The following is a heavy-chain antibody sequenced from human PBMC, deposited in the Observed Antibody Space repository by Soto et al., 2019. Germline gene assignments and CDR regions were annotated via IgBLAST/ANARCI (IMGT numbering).Heavy chain of an antibody. CDR3: ARDDEYSGNGMDV. V-gene: IGHV3-33*01. Sequence: QVQLVESGGGVVHPGRSLRLSCAASEFTFSNYGMHWVRQAPGKGLEWVAVILNDGSNRYHADSVKDRFTISRDNSKNTLYLQMKSLRAEDTAVYYCARDDEYSGNGMDVWGQGTTVTVS. J-gene: IGHJ6*02. D-gene: IGHD3-10*01. CDR1: EFTFSNYG. CDR2: ILNDGSNR.